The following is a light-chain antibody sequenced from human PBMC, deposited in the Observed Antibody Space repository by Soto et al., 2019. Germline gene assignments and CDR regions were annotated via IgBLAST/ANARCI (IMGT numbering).Light chain of an antibody. CDR3: AAWDASLNGGV. CDR1: ASHIETDT. Sequence: HSVLTQPPSTSGTPGPRVTISGSGSASHIETDTVNWYQHLPGTAPKILIFNNNQRPSEVPDRFSGSKSGTSASLAISGLQSEDEADYYCAAWDASLNGGVFGGGTKLTVL. J-gene: IGLJ3*02. V-gene: IGLV1-44*01. CDR2: NNN.